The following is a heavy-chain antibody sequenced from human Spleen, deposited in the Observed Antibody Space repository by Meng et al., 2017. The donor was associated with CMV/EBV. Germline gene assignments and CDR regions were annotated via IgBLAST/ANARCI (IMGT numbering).Heavy chain of an antibody. Sequence: ASVKVSCKASGYTFTGYYMHWVRQAPGQGLEWMGWINPNSGGTNYAQKFQGRVTMTRDTSISTAYMELSRLRSDDTAVYYCARSPVHFGVVIRYYGMDVWGQGTTVTVSS. CDR3: ARSPVHFGVVIRYYGMDV. D-gene: IGHD3-3*01. CDR2: INPNSGGT. V-gene: IGHV1-2*02. J-gene: IGHJ6*02. CDR1: GYTFTGYY.